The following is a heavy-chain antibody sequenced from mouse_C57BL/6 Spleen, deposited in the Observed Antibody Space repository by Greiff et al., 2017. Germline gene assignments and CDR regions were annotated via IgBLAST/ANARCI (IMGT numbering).Heavy chain of an antibody. J-gene: IGHJ4*01. CDR3: ARWVVVATGVAMDY. V-gene: IGHV1-64*01. CDR2: IHPNSGST. CDR1: GYTFTSYW. Sequence: QVQLQQPGAELVKPGASVKLSCKASGYTFTSYWMHWVKQRPGQGLEWIGMIHPNSGSTNYNEKFKSKATLTVDKSSSTAYMQLSSLTSEDSAVYYCARWVVVATGVAMDYWGQGTSVTVSS. D-gene: IGHD1-1*01.